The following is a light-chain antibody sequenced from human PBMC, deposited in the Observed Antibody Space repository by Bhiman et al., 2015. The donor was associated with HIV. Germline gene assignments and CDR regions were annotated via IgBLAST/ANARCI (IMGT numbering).Light chain of an antibody. Sequence: SYVLTQAPSVSVAPGKTARIACGGSDIGTKNVQWFQQKPGQSPVVVIYQDSKRPSGIPERFSGSISGNTATLTISGTQPMDEADYYCQAWDGSSVVFGGGTKLTVL. J-gene: IGLJ2*01. V-gene: IGLV3-21*01. CDR2: QDS. CDR1: DIGTKN. CDR3: QAWDGSSVV.